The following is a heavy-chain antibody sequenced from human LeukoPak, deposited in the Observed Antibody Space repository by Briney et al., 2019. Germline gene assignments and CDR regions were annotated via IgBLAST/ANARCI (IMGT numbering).Heavy chain of an antibody. J-gene: IGHJ4*02. CDR3: AKGAKYSSGCPEDY. CDR2: ISSSSYI. CDR1: GFTFSTYS. Sequence: GGSLRLSCAASGFTFSTYSMNWVRQAPGKGLEWVSSISSSSYIYYTDSLKGRFTISRDNSKNTLYLQMNSLRAEDTAVYYCAKGAKYSSGCPEDYWGQGTLVTVSS. D-gene: IGHD6-19*01. V-gene: IGHV3-21*04.